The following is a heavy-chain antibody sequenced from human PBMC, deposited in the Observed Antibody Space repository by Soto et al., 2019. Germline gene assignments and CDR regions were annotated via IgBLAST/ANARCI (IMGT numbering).Heavy chain of an antibody. V-gene: IGHV4-59*08. CDR3: ARRYGLSAFDI. D-gene: IGHD3-10*01. CDR2: IYYSGST. J-gene: IGHJ3*02. Sequence: LSLTCTVSGGSISSYYWSWIRQPPGKGLEWIGDIYYSGSTNYNPSLKSRVTISVDTSKNQFSLKLSSVTAADTAVYFCARRYGLSAFDIWGQGTMVTVSS. CDR1: GGSISSYY.